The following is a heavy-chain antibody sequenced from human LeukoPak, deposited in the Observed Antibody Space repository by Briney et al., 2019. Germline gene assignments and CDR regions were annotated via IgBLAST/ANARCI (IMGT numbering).Heavy chain of an antibody. CDR1: GFTFTNHW. V-gene: IGHV3-7*01. Sequence: GGSLRLSCVTSGFTFTNHWMSWVRQAPGKGLEWVANIREDGGHTNYVDSVKGRFTISRDNAKNSLYLQMNSLRAEDTAVYYCARDAPAYYYGSGTVAYHDYWGQGTLVTVSS. CDR3: ARDAPAYYYGSGTVAYHDY. D-gene: IGHD3-10*01. CDR2: IREDGGHT. J-gene: IGHJ4*02.